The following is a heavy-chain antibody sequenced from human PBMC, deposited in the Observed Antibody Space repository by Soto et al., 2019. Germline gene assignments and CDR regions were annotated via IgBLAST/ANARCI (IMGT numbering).Heavy chain of an antibody. Sequence: QVQLVESGGGVVQPGRSLRLSCAASGFTFSSYGMHWVRQAPGKGLEWVAVIWYHGSNKYYADSVKGRFTISRDNSKNTLYLQMNSLRAEDTAVYYCVRDRDPGQWLTTNYFDYWGQGTLVTVSS. CDR2: IWYHGSNK. D-gene: IGHD6-19*01. J-gene: IGHJ4*02. V-gene: IGHV3-33*01. CDR3: VRDRDPGQWLTTNYFDY. CDR1: GFTFSSYG.